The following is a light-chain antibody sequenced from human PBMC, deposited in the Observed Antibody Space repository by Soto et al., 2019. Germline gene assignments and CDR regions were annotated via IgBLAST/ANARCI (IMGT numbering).Light chain of an antibody. Sequence: QSVLTQSSSASASLGASVKLTCTLSSGHSTYAIAWHQQQPEKGPRYLMKVSTDGSHSKGDGIPDRFSGSSSGAERYLTISSLQSEDEADYYCQTWGTGIVVFGGGTKLTVL. CDR1: SGHSTYA. V-gene: IGLV4-69*01. CDR3: QTWGTGIVV. J-gene: IGLJ2*01. CDR2: VSTDGSH.